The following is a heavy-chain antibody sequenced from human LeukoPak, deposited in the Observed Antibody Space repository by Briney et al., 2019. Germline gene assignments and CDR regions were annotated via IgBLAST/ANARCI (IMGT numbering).Heavy chain of an antibody. CDR2: IYYSGST. D-gene: IGHD6-13*01. CDR1: GGSISSSSYY. J-gene: IGHJ4*02. V-gene: IGHV4-39*01. Sequence: KPSETLSLTCTVSGGSISSSSYYWGWIRQPPGKGLEWIGSIYYSGSTYYNPSLKSRVTIYVDTSKNQFSLKLSSVTAAGTAVYYCASEYSSSWYVAYWGQGTLVTVSS. CDR3: ASEYSSSWYVAY.